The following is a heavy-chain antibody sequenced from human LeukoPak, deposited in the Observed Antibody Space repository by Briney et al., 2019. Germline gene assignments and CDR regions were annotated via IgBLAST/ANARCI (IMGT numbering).Heavy chain of an antibody. V-gene: IGHV4-59*08. CDR2: IYYSGST. CDR3: ARHRAYCGGDCPPSFDY. J-gene: IGHJ4*02. D-gene: IGHD2-21*02. Sequence: SETLSLTCTVSGGSISSYYWSWIRQPPGKGLEWIGYIYYSGSTNYNPSLKSRVTISVDTSKNQFSLKLSSVTAADTAVYYCARHRAYCGGDCPPSFDYWGQGTLVTVSS. CDR1: GGSISSYY.